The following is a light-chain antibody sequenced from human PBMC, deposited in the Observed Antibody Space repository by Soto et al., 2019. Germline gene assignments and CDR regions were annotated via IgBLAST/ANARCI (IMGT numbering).Light chain of an antibody. J-gene: IGKJ1*01. CDR3: LQDINYPWT. CDR1: QGISSW. CDR2: AAS. Sequence: DIQMTQSPSSLSASVGDRVTITCRASQGISSWLAWYQQKPEKAPKSLIYAASSLQSGVPPRFSGSGSGTDFTLAISSLQPEDSATYYCLQDINYPWTFGQGTKVAIK. V-gene: IGKV1D-16*01.